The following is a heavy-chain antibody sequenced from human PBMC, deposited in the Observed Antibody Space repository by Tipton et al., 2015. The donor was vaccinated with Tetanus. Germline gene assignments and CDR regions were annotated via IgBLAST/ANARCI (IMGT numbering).Heavy chain of an antibody. CDR3: ARLPKHYSASGST. Sequence: QLVQSGAEVKKPGDSLKISCEVSGHNSRSYWISWVRQMPGKGLEWMGIIYPGDTDATYSPSFQGQVTISIDKSISTAYLHWSSLKASDTAIYFCARLPKHYSASGSTRGQGTLVTVSS. CDR2: IYPGDTDA. V-gene: IGHV5-51*01. CDR1: GHNSRSYW. D-gene: IGHD3-10*01. J-gene: IGHJ4*02.